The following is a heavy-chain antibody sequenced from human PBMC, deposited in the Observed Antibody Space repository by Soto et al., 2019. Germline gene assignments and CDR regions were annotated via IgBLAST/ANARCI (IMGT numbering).Heavy chain of an antibody. V-gene: IGHV4-31*03. CDR3: AREDIVVVPAAATRRYMDV. CDR2: IYYSGST. D-gene: IGHD2-2*01. CDR1: GGSISSGGYY. J-gene: IGHJ6*02. Sequence: LSLTCTVSGGSISSGGYYWSWIRQHPGKGLEWIGYIYYSGSTYYNPSLKSRVTISVDTSKNQFSLKLSSVTAADTAVYYCAREDIVVVPAAATRRYMDVWGQGTTVTVSS.